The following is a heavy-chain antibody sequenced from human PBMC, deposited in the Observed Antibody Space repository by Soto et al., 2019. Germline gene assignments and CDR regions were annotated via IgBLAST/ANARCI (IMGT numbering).Heavy chain of an antibody. CDR3: ARDPGYCTNGVCYRGTVFDP. J-gene: IGHJ5*02. D-gene: IGHD2-8*01. Sequence: EVQLVESGGGLVQPGGSLRLSCAASGFTFSSYWMSWVRQAPGKGLEWVANIKQDGSEKYYVDSVKGRFTISRDNAKNSLYLQMNSLRAEDTAVYYCARDPGYCTNGVCYRGTVFDPWGQGTLVTVSS. CDR1: GFTFSSYW. V-gene: IGHV3-7*01. CDR2: IKQDGSEK.